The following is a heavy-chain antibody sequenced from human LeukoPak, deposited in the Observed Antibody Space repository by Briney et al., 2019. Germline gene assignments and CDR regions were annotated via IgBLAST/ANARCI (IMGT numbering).Heavy chain of an antibody. V-gene: IGHV3-7*01. D-gene: IGHD1-14*01. CDR3: ARINRYLDY. CDR2: IKQDGSEK. Sequence: GGSLRLSCAASGFTFSSYSMNWVRQAPGKGLEWVANIKQDGSEKYYVDSVKGRFTISRDNAKNSLYLQMNSLRAEDTAVYYCARINRYLDYWGQGTLVTVSS. CDR1: GFTFSSYS. J-gene: IGHJ4*02.